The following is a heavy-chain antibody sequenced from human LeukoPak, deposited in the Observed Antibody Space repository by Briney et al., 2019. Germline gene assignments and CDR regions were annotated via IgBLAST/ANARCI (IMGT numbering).Heavy chain of an antibody. V-gene: IGHV3-7*01. J-gene: IGHJ4*02. Sequence: PGGSLRLSCVASGFTFSSYWMSWVRQAPGKGLEWVANINRDGSEKYYVDSVKGRFTISRDNAKNSLFLQMNSLRAEDTAVYYRATDYSAYDPPDSWGQGTLVTVSS. CDR2: INRDGSEK. CDR1: GFTFSSYW. CDR3: ATDYSAYDPPDS. D-gene: IGHD5-12*01.